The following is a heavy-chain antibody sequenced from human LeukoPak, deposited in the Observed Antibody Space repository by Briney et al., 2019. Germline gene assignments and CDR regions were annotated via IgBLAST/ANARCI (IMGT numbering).Heavy chain of an antibody. CDR2: ISAYNGNT. J-gene: IGHJ3*02. CDR1: GYTFTSYG. D-gene: IGHD3-10*01. CDR3: TIVLLWFGEFAGGAFDI. V-gene: IGHV1-18*01. Sequence: ASVKVSCTASGYTFTSYGISWVRQAPGQGLEWMGWISAYNGNTNYAQKLQGRVTMTTDTSTSTAYMELRSLRSDDTAVYYCTIVLLWFGEFAGGAFDIWGQGTMVTVSS.